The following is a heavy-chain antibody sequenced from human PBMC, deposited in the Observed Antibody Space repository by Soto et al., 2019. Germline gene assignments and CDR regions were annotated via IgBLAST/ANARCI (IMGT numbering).Heavy chain of an antibody. Sequence: PSETLSLTCAVYGGSFSGYYWSWIRQPPGKGLEWIGEINHSGSTNYNPSLKSRVTISVDTSKNQFSLKLSSVTAADTAVYYCARGLYGSGLDWGQGTLVTVS. CDR3: ARGLYGSGLD. D-gene: IGHD3-10*01. V-gene: IGHV4-34*01. J-gene: IGHJ4*02. CDR2: INHSGST. CDR1: GGSFSGYY.